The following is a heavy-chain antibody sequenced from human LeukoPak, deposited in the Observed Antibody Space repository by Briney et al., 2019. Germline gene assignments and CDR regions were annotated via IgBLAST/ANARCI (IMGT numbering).Heavy chain of an antibody. D-gene: IGHD6-13*01. V-gene: IGHV1-18*01. CDR2: ISAYNGNT. CDR1: GYTFTSYG. Sequence: ASVKVSCEASGYTFTSYGISWVRQAPGQGLEWMGWISAYNGNTNYAQKLQGRVTMTTDTSTSTAYMELRSLRSEDTAVYYCARGAPTAAGLGRGYWGQGTLVTVSS. CDR3: ARGAPTAAGLGRGY. J-gene: IGHJ4*02.